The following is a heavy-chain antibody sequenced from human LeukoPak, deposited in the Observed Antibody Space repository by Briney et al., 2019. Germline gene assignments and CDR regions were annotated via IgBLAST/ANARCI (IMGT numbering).Heavy chain of an antibody. V-gene: IGHV4-59*01. D-gene: IGHD7-27*01. CDR2: VYSSVST. J-gene: IGHJ4*02. CDR3: ARGSYGDPIDN. CDR1: GGSLGLYY. Sequence: SETLSLTCTVSGGSLGLYYWFWIRQSPGKGPEWIGYVYSSVSTNYNPSLKSRVTISIDTSENQFSLKLTSMTAADTAVYYCARGSYGDPIDNWGQGILVTVSS.